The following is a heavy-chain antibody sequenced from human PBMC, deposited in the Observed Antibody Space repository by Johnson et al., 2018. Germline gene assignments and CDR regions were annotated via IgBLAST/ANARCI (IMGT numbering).Heavy chain of an antibody. Sequence: VQLQESGGGLVQPGGSLRLSCAASGFTFSSYWMHWVRQAPGKGLVWVSRISSDGIYTDYADSVKGRFTISRDDAKNTVYLQMNSRRGEDTAVYYCARGTKEAAGKFDYGGQGTLGTVSS. D-gene: IGHD6-13*01. CDR2: ISSDGIYT. V-gene: IGHV3-74*01. J-gene: IGHJ4*02. CDR1: GFTFSSYW. CDR3: ARGTKEAAGKFDY.